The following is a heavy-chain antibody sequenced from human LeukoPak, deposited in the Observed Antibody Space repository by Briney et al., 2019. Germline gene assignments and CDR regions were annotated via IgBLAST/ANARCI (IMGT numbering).Heavy chain of an antibody. CDR2: ISGSDGST. V-gene: IGHV3-23*01. CDR1: GFSFSSYA. CDR3: TRENWYIDY. J-gene: IGHJ4*02. Sequence: GGSLRLSCAASGFSFSSYAMSWVRQAPGKGLEWVSGISGSDGSTYYADSVKGRFTISRDNSKNTLYLQINSMRAEDTAVYYCTRENWYIDYWGQGNLVTVSS.